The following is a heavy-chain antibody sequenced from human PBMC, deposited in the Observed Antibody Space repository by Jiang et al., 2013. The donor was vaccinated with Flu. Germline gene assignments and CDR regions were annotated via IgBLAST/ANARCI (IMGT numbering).Heavy chain of an antibody. V-gene: IGHV2-5*01. Sequence: GEALEWLALIYWNDDKHYSPSLKSRLTITKDTSKNQVVLTMTNMDPVDTATYYCAHSAIYYYTSGSEDDGLDVWGQGTTVTVSS. J-gene: IGHJ6*02. CDR2: IYWNDDK. D-gene: IGHD3-10*01. CDR3: AHSAIYYYTSGSEDDGLDV.